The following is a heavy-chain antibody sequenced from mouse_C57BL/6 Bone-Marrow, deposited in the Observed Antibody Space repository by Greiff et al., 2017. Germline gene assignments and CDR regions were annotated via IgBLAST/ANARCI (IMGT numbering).Heavy chain of an antibody. J-gene: IGHJ4*01. D-gene: IGHD1-1*01. V-gene: IGHV1-74*01. CDR1: GYTFTSYW. CDR2: IHPSDSDT. CDR3: AIGDYYGSSYYAMDY. Sequence: VKLVESGAELVKPGASVKVSCKASGYTFTSYWMHWVKQRPGQGLEWIGRIHPSDSDTNYNQKFKGKAPLTVDKSSSTAHMQLSSLTSEDSAVYYCAIGDYYGSSYYAMDYWGQGTSVTVSS.